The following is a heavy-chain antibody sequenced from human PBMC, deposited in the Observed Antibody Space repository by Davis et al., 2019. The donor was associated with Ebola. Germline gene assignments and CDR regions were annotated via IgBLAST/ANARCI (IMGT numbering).Heavy chain of an antibody. CDR3: ARVHRLGVIPNY. J-gene: IGHJ4*02. Sequence: ASVNVSCMASGYTFTRYGISRLRHAPGQGLEWMGWISAYNGNTNYAQKLQGRVTMTTDTSTSTAYLELRSLRSDDTAVYYCARVHRLGVIPNYWGQGTLVTVSS. CDR2: ISAYNGNT. CDR1: GYTFTRYG. D-gene: IGHD2-21*01. V-gene: IGHV1-18*01.